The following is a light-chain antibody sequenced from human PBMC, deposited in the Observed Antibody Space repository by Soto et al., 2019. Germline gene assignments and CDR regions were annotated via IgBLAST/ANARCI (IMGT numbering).Light chain of an antibody. CDR2: GAS. CDR1: QSVSSSY. V-gene: IGKV3-20*01. CDR3: QQYGSSKYT. Sequence: EMVLTQSPGTLSLSPGETATLSCRASQSVSSSYLAWYQQKPDKAPRLLIYGASSRATGIPDRFSGSGSGKDVTLTIIIREPADFAVYYFQQYGSSKYTFGQGTKLEIK. J-gene: IGKJ2*01.